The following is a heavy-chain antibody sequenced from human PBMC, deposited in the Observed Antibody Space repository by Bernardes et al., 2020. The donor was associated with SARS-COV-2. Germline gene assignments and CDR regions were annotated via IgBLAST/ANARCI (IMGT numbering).Heavy chain of an antibody. CDR1: GFTVSATY. CDR3: ASTKVARIGTPGGDY. J-gene: IGHJ4*02. V-gene: IGHV3-53*01. CDR2: VYGGGAT. D-gene: IGHD1-7*01. Sequence: GGSLRLSCVVSGFTVSATYMSWVRQAPGKGLEWVSVVYGGGATFYADSMEGRFTISRDNSKNILYLQMNSLRAEDTAVYFCASTKVARIGTPGGDYWGQGTLVTVSS.